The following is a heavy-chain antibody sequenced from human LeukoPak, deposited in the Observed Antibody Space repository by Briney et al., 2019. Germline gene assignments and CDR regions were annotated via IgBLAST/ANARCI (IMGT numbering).Heavy chain of an antibody. CDR1: GFTFSNHW. CDR2: INRGGSRT. D-gene: IGHD3-10*01. V-gene: IGHV3-74*01. CDR3: AKAGGWFGELLQTSADNWFDP. J-gene: IGHJ5*02. Sequence: GGSLRLSCAASGFTFSNHWMHWVRQAPGKGLMWVSRINRGGSRTDYADSVKGRFTISRDDAKNTLYLQMNSLRAEDTAVYYCAKAGGWFGELLQTSADNWFDPWGQGTLVTVSS.